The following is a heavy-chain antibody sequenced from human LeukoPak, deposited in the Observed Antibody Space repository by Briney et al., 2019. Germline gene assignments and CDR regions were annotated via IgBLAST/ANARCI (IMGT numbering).Heavy chain of an antibody. J-gene: IGHJ6*03. V-gene: IGHV7-4-1*02. CDR2: INTNTGNP. CDR3: ARVGVPHFYYYMDV. Sequence: ASVKVSCKASGYTFTGYYMHWVRQAPGQGLEWMGWINTNTGNPTYAQGFTGRFVFSLDTSVSTAYLQITSLKAEDTAVYYCARVGVPHFYYYMDVWGKGTTVTVSS. CDR1: GYTFTGYY.